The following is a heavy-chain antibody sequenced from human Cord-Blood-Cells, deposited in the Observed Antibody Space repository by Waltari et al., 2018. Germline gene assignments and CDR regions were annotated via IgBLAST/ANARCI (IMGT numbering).Heavy chain of an antibody. J-gene: IGHJ5*02. V-gene: IGHV4-59*01. D-gene: IGHD6-13*01. CDR3: ARAPVSAAAGTIGYWFDP. CDR1: GGSISSYY. Sequence: QVQLQESGPGLVKPSETLSLTCTASGGSISSYYWSWIRQPPGKGLEWIGYIYYSGSTNYNPSLKSRVTISVDTSKNQFSLKLSSVTAADTAVYYCARAPVSAAAGTIGYWFDPWGQGTLVTVSS. CDR2: IYYSGST.